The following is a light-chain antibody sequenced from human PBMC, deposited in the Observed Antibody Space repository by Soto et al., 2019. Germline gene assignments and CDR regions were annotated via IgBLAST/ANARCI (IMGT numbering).Light chain of an antibody. CDR3: SSYTRRSTLA. CDR1: SSDVGAYNY. J-gene: IGLJ2*01. V-gene: IGLV2-14*03. Sequence: QSALTQPASVSASPGQSITISCTGTSSDVGAYNYVSWYQQHPGKAPKLMIFDVNNRPSGVTNRFSGSKSGNTASLTISGLQAEDEADYYCSSYTRRSTLAFGGGTKLTVL. CDR2: DVN.